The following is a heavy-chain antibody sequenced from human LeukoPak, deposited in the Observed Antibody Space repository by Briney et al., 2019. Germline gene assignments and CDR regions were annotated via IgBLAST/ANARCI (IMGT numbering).Heavy chain of an antibody. V-gene: IGHV1-69*05. CDR2: IIPIFGTA. CDR3: ARDTASPIVVGSEIDY. Sequence: SVKVSCKASGGTFSSYAISWVRQAPGQGLEWMGRIIPIFGTANYAQKFQGRVTITTDESTSTAYMELSSLRSEDTAVYYCARDTASPIVVGSEIDYWGQGTLVTVSS. J-gene: IGHJ4*02. CDR1: GGTFSSYA. D-gene: IGHD2-21*01.